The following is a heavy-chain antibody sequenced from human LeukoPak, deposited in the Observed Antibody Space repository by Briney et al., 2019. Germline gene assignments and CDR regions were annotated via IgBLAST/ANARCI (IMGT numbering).Heavy chain of an antibody. CDR1: DDSFSSHY. Sequence: SETLSLTCAVSDDSFSSHYWTWIRQPPGKGLEWIGYISYIGTTNYNPSLKSRVTLSIDTSKNQFSQKLRSVTAADTAVYYCARDLVTVTKGFDIWGQGTMVSVSS. V-gene: IGHV4-59*11. CDR3: ARDLVTVTKGFDI. CDR2: ISYIGTT. D-gene: IGHD4-17*01. J-gene: IGHJ3*02.